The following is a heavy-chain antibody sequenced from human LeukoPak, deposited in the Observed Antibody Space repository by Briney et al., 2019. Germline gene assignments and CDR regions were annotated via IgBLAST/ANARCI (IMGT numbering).Heavy chain of an antibody. CDR2: INHSGST. J-gene: IGHJ4*02. CDR3: ARGGQQLVHQGRYFDY. V-gene: IGHV4-34*01. D-gene: IGHD6-13*01. CDR1: GGSFSGYY. Sequence: SETLSLTCAVYGGSFSGYYWSWIRQPPGKGLEWIGEINHSGSTNYNPSLKSRVTISVDTSKNQFSLMLSSVTAADTAVYYCARGGQQLVHQGRYFDYWGQGTLVTVSS.